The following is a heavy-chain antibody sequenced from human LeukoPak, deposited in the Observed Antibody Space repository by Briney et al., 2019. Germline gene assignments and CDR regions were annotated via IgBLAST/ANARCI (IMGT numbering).Heavy chain of an antibody. V-gene: IGHV4-34*01. Sequence: SETLSLTCTVSGGSISSYYWSWIRQPPGKGLEWIGEINHSGSTNYNPSLKSRVTISVDTSKNQFSLKLSSVTAADTAVYYCARGAFLTQPYSSSWRYYYYYMDVWGKGTTVTVSS. CDR1: GGSISSYY. J-gene: IGHJ6*03. D-gene: IGHD6-13*01. CDR3: ARGAFLTQPYSSSWRYYYYYMDV. CDR2: INHSGST.